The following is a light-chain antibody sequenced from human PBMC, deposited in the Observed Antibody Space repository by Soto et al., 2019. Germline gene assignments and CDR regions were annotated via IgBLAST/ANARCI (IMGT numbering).Light chain of an antibody. Sequence: EIVLTQSPGTLSLSPGERATLSCRASQSVSSSYLAWYQQKPGQAPRPLIYGASSSATGIPDRISGSGSGTDFTLTISRLEPEDFAMYYCQQYGSSPSTVGQGTKLEIK. CDR1: QSVSSSY. J-gene: IGKJ2*01. CDR3: QQYGSSPST. V-gene: IGKV3-20*01. CDR2: GAS.